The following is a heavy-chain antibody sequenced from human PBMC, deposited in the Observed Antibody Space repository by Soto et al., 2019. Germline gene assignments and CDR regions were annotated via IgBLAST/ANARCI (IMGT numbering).Heavy chain of an antibody. D-gene: IGHD5-12*01. V-gene: IGHV6-1*01. J-gene: IGHJ6*03. CDR2: TYYRSKWYN. Sequence: SQTLSLTCAISGDSVSSNSAAWNWIRQSPSRGLEWLGRTYYRSKWYNDYAVSVKSGITINPDTSKNQFSLQLNSVTPEDTAVYYCARGLNSGYDTLFAYYYYYYMDVWGKGTTVTVSS. CDR1: GDSVSSNSAA. CDR3: ARGLNSGYDTLFAYYYYYYMDV.